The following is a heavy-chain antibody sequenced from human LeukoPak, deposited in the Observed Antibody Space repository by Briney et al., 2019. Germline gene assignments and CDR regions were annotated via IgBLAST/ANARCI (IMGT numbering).Heavy chain of an antibody. CDR2: IYYSGSP. CDR1: GGSISNNY. CDR3: ARQRPWFDP. Sequence: KPSETLSLTYTVSGGSISNNYWSWIRQPPGKGLEWIGYIYYSGSPNYNPSLKSRVTISVDTSKNQFSLKLSSVTAADTAVYYCARQRPWFDPWGQGTMVTVSS. V-gene: IGHV4-59*08. J-gene: IGHJ5*02. D-gene: IGHD6-6*01.